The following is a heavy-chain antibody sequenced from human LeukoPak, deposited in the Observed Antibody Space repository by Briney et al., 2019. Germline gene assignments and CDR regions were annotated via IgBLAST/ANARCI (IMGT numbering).Heavy chain of an antibody. CDR3: ARDFWSGYYSGYFDY. CDR1: GYTFTSYY. J-gene: IGHJ4*02. CDR2: INPSGGST. D-gene: IGHD3-3*01. V-gene: IGHV1-46*01. Sequence: ASVKVSCKASGYTFTSYYMHWVRQAPGQGLEWMGIINPSGGSTSYVQKFQGRVTMTRDMSTSTVYMELSSLRSEDTAVYYCARDFWSGYYSGYFDYWGQGTLVTVSS.